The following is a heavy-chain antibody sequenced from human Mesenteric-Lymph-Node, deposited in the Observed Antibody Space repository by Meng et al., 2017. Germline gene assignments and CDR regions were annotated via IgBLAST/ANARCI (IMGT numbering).Heavy chain of an antibody. V-gene: IGHV4-34*01. CDR3: ARGGDPIVVVPAASFDY. D-gene: IGHD2-2*01. Sequence: QVQLQQWGAGLLKPSETLSLTCAVYGGSFSGYYWSWIRQPPGKGLEWIGEINHSGSTNYNPSLKSRVTISVDTSKNQFSLKLSSVTAADTAVYYCARGGDPIVVVPAASFDYWGQGTLVTVSS. CDR2: INHSGST. J-gene: IGHJ4*02. CDR1: GGSFSGYY.